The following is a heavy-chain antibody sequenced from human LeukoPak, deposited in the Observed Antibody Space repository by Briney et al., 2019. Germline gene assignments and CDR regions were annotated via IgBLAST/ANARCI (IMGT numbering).Heavy chain of an antibody. CDR1: GFTFSSYS. Sequence: GGSLRLSCAASGFTFSSYSMNWGRQAPGKGLEWVSYISSSSRTIYYADSVKGRFTISRDNAKNSLYLQMNSLRAEDTAVYYCARDARFEITMVRGVHDYWGQGTLVTVSS. CDR3: ARDARFEITMVRGVHDY. V-gene: IGHV3-48*04. D-gene: IGHD3-10*01. J-gene: IGHJ4*02. CDR2: ISSSSRTI.